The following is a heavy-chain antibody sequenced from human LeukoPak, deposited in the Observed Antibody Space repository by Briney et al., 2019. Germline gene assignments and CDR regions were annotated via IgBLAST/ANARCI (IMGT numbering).Heavy chain of an antibody. D-gene: IGHD3-3*01. J-gene: IGHJ6*03. CDR3: ARVPLDFWSGYSSFYYYYYMDV. CDR1: GFTFSSYW. CDR2: IKQDGSGK. Sequence: GGSLRLSCAASGFTFSSYWMSWVRQAPGKGLEWVAIIKQDGSGKYYVDSVKGRFTISRDNAKNSLYLQMNSLRAEDTAVYYCARVPLDFWSGYSSFYYYYYMDVWGKGTTVTVSS. V-gene: IGHV3-7*01.